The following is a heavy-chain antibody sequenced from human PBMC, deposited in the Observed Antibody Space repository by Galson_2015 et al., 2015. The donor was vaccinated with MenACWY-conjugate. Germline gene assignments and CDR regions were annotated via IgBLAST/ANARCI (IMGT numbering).Heavy chain of an antibody. D-gene: IGHD5-18*01. CDR2: IIPILGIA. V-gene: IGHV1-69*04. CDR3: ARDEYSYGASMDV. CDR1: GGTFSSYA. Sequence: QSGAEVKKPGSSVKVSCKASGGTFSSYAISWVRQAPGQGLEWMGRIIPILGIANYAQKFQGRVTITADKSTSTAYMELSSLRSEDTAVYYCARDEYSYGASMDVWGQGTTVTVSS. J-gene: IGHJ6*02.